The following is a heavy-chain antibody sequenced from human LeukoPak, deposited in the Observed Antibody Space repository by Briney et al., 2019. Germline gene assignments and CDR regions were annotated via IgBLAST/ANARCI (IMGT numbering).Heavy chain of an antibody. CDR2: ISYDGSNK. CDR1: GFTFSNYA. Sequence: GGSLRLSCAASGFTFSNYAMHWVRQAPGKGLEWVAVISYDGSNKYYADSVKGRFTISRDNSKNTLYLQMNSLRAEDTAVFYCARDRSSYDYYFDHWGQGTLVTVSP. V-gene: IGHV3-30-3*01. CDR3: ARDRSSYDYYFDH. D-gene: IGHD5-12*01. J-gene: IGHJ4*02.